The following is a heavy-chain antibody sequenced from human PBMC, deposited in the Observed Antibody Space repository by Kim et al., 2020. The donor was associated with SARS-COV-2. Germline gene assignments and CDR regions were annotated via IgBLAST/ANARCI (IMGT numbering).Heavy chain of an antibody. CDR1: GGSISSYY. Sequence: SETLSLTCTVSGGSISSYYWSWIRQPAGKGLEWIGRIYTSGSTNYNPSLKSRVTMSVDTSKNQFSLKLSSVTAADTAVYYCARGANSYSNYVYWFDPWGQGTLVTVSS. CDR2: IYTSGST. D-gene: IGHD4-4*01. CDR3: ARGANSYSNYVYWFDP. J-gene: IGHJ5*02. V-gene: IGHV4-4*07.